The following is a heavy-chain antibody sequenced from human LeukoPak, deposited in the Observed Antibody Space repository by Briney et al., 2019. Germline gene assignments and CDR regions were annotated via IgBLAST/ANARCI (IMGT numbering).Heavy chain of an antibody. J-gene: IGHJ4*02. V-gene: IGHV3-64*01. CDR2: ISSSGIRT. Sequence: GGSLRLSCAASGFTFSSYAMSWVRQAPGRGLESVSVISSSGIRTYYGSSVKGRFTISRDNTKNTLYLQMGSLRVEDTGVYYCAREALGTSIDYWGQGSLVTVSS. CDR1: GFTFSSYA. D-gene: IGHD1-14*01. CDR3: AREALGTSIDY.